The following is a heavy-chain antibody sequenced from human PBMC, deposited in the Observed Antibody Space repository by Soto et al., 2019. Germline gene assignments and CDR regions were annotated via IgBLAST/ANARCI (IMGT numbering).Heavy chain of an antibody. V-gene: IGHV3-9*01. CDR1: GFTFDDYA. D-gene: IGHD6-19*01. Sequence: EVQLVESGGGLVQPGRSLRLSCVASGFTFDDYAMHWVRLAPGKGLEWVSGIGWNTGAKDYADSVKGRFTISRDNAKNSLYVQMGCLREEDTALYYCANGSRCYSGGWGYYFDYWGQGTLVTVPS. CDR3: ANGSRCYSGGWGYYFDY. CDR2: IGWNTGAK. J-gene: IGHJ4*02.